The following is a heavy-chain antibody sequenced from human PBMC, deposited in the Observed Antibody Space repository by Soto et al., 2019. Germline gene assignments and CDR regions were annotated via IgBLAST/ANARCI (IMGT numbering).Heavy chain of an antibody. CDR3: ARGSGPRYCSGGSCYWFDP. CDR2: ISAYNGNT. D-gene: IGHD2-15*01. CDR1: GYTFTSYG. J-gene: IGHJ5*02. V-gene: IGHV1-18*01. Sequence: GASVKVSCKASGYTFTSYGISWVRQAPGQGLEWMGWISAYNGNTNYAQKFQGRVTITADESTSTAYMELSSLRSEDTAVYYCARGSGPRYCSGGSCYWFDPWGQGTLVTVSS.